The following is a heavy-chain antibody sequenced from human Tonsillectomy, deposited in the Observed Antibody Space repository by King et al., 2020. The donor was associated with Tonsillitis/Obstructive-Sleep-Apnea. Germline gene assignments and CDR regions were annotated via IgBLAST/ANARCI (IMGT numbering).Heavy chain of an antibody. CDR1: GFTFSSYS. CDR2: ISSSSSYI. CDR3: AREGGDQDAFDL. V-gene: IGHV3-21*01. Sequence: VQLVESGGGLVKPGGSLRLSCAASGFTFSSYSMNWVRQAPGKGLEWVSSISSSSSYIYYADSVKGRFNISRENAKNSLYLQMNSRRAEDTAVYYCAREGGDQDAFDLWGQGPIVTVSS. J-gene: IGHJ3*01. D-gene: IGHD2-21*02.